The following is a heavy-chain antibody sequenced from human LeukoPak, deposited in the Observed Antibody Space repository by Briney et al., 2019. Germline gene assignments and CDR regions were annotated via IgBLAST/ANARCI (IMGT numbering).Heavy chain of an antibody. CDR3: ARGLAPTSGYYEGGYYFFDS. CDR2: ITHSGSA. CDR1: GGSFSDYR. Sequence: SETLSLTCAVYGGSFSDYRWSWVRQTPGKGLEWIGQITHSGSANYNSSLKTRVTISVDTSNQFSLNLKSVTAADTAVYYCARGLAPTSGYYEGGYYFFDSWGQGSLVTVSS. D-gene: IGHD3-22*01. V-gene: IGHV4-34*01. J-gene: IGHJ4*02.